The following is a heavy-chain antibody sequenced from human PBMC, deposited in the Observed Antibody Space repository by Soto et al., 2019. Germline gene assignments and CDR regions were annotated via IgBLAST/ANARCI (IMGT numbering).Heavy chain of an antibody. CDR1: GGSISGHY. CDR2: IFYSGSTTY. V-gene: IGHV4-59*11. CDR3: ARVGSSGWSPDY. Sequence: QVQLQESGPGLVKPSDTLSLTCTVSGGSISGHYWIWIRQPPGEGMEWIGYIFYSGSTTYNNNPSRKGRVPISADTSKNQFSLSLSSVTAADTAVYYCARVGSSGWSPDYWGQGTLVTVSS. J-gene: IGHJ4*02. D-gene: IGHD6-19*01.